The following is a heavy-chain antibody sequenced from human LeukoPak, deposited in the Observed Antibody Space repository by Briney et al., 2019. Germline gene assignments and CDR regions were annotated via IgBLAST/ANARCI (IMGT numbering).Heavy chain of an antibody. CDR1: AGSISSSNW. J-gene: IGHJ3*02. D-gene: IGHD3-22*01. CDR3: ARDSYYYDSSGYRGAAFDI. V-gene: IGHV4-4*02. Sequence: PSGTLSLTCAVSAGSISSSNWWTWVRQPPGKGLEWIGEIYHNGNTNYNPSLKSRVTVSVDTSKNQFSLKLSSVTAADTAVYYCARDSYYYDSSGYRGAAFDIWGQGTMVTVSS. CDR2: IYHNGNT.